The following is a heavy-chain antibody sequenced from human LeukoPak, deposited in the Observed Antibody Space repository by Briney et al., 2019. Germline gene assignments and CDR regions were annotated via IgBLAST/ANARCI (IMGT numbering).Heavy chain of an antibody. D-gene: IGHD4-17*01. Sequence: PSETLSLTCAVYGGSFSGYDWSWIRQAPGKGLEWIGEINHSGSTNYNPSLKSRVTISKDTSKNQFSLKLTSVTAADTAVYYCARQTTVTYLFDFWGQGTRVTVSS. CDR2: INHSGST. CDR3: ARQTTVTYLFDF. V-gene: IGHV4-34*01. J-gene: IGHJ4*02. CDR1: GGSFSGYD.